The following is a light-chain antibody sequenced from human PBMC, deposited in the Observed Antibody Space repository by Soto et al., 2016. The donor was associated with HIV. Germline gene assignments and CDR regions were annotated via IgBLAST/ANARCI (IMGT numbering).Light chain of an antibody. V-gene: IGLV3-1*01. Sequence: SYELTQSPSVSVSPGQTASITCSGDKLGDRYACWYQQKPGQSPVLVIYQDEKRPSGIPERFSGSNSGNTATLTIGGTQAMDEADYYCQAWDSSTVVFGGGTQADRP. CDR3: QAWDSSTVV. CDR1: KLGDRY. CDR2: QDE. J-gene: IGLJ2*01.